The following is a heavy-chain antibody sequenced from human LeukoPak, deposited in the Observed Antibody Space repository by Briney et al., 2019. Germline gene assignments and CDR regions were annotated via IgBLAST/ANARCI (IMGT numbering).Heavy chain of an antibody. J-gene: IGHJ4*02. D-gene: IGHD4-23*01. Sequence: PGGSLRLSCAASGFTFSSYSMNWVHQAPGKGLEWVSSISSSSSYIYYADSVKGRFTISRDNAKNSLYLQMNSLRAEDTAVYYCARGGDYGGNLDYWGQGTLVTVSS. CDR3: ARGGDYGGNLDY. CDR1: GFTFSSYS. CDR2: ISSSSSYI. V-gene: IGHV3-21*01.